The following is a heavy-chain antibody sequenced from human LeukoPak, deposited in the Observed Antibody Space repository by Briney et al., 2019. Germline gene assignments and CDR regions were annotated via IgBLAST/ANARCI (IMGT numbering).Heavy chain of an antibody. D-gene: IGHD5-12*01. CDR2: IVGDGATT. J-gene: IGHJ4*02. CDR3: AKNGYSTDSTY. Sequence: QPGGSLRLSCAASGFTFIHYAMSWVRQAPGKGLEWVSAIVGDGATTYYADPVKGRFTISRDNSKNTVYLQMNSLRAEDTAVYFCAKNGYSTDSTYWGQGTQVTVSS. V-gene: IGHV3-23*01. CDR1: GFTFIHYA.